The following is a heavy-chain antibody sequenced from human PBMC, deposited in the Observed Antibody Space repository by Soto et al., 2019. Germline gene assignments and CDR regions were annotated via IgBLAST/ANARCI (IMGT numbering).Heavy chain of an antibody. Sequence: SETLSLTCAVYGGSFSGYYWSWIRQPPGKGLEWIGEINHSGSTNYNPSLKSRVTISVDTSKNQFSLKLSSVTAADTAVYYCARGRGGSWYRGFWVWFDPWGQGTLVTVSS. D-gene: IGHD6-13*01. CDR1: GGSFSGYY. J-gene: IGHJ5*02. V-gene: IGHV4-34*01. CDR2: INHSGST. CDR3: ARGRGGSWYRGFWVWFDP.